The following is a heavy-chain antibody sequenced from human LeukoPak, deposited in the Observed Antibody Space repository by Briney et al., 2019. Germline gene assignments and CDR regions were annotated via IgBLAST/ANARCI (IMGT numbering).Heavy chain of an antibody. V-gene: IGHV3-30*18. CDR3: AKPQFGELSAGTDV. J-gene: IGHJ6*02. CDR1: GFTFSSYG. CDR2: ISYDGSNK. D-gene: IGHD3-10*01. Sequence: GGSLRLSCAASGFTFSSYGMHWVRQAPGKGLEWVAVISYDGSNKYYADSVKGRFTISRDNSKNTLYLQMNSLRAEDTAVYYCAKPQFGELSAGTDVWGQGTTVTVSS.